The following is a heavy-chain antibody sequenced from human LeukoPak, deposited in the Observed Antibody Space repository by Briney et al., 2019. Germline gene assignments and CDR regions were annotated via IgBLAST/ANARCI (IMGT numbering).Heavy chain of an antibody. CDR1: GFTFSSYG. V-gene: IGHV3-21*01. Sequence: GGSLRRSCAASGFTFSSYGMNWVRQAPGKGLEWVSSISGTSAYIYYADSVRGRFTISRDNAKNSLYLQMNSLRAEDTAVYYCARKLTGSFDIWGQGTMVTVSS. D-gene: IGHD7-27*01. CDR2: ISGTSAYI. J-gene: IGHJ3*02. CDR3: ARKLTGSFDI.